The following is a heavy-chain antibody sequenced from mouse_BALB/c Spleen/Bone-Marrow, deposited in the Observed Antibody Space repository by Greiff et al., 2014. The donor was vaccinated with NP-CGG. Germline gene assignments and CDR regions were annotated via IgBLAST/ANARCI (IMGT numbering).Heavy chain of an antibody. J-gene: IGHJ2*01. CDR3: KVKDY. Sequence: VQRVESDAELVKPGASVKISCKASGYTFTDYAIHWVKQKPEQGLEWIGYISPENGDIKYNEKFKGKATLTADKSSSTAYMQLNSLTSEDSAVYFCKVKDYWGQGTTLTVSS. CDR1: GYTFTDYA. CDR2: ISPENGDI. V-gene: IGHV1S53*02.